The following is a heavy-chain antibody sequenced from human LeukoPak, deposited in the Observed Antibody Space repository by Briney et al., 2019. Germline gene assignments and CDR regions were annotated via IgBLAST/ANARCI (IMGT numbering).Heavy chain of an antibody. D-gene: IGHD2/OR15-2a*01. J-gene: IGHJ5*02. Sequence: GESLKISCETSGFTFSTSWIGWVRQLPGAGLEWVGAIYPDDSDTRYSPSFQGQVRISADKSARTAYLEWASLKASDTATYYCARQRAAPGSINWFNPWGQGTLVTVSS. CDR3: ARQRAAPGSINWFNP. CDR1: GFTFSTSW. CDR2: IYPDDSDT. V-gene: IGHV5-51*01.